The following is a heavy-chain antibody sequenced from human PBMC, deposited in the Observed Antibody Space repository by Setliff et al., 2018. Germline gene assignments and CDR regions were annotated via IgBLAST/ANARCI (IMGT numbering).Heavy chain of an antibody. CDR2: IYYSGST. J-gene: IGHJ1*01. CDR3: VREGYSEYFQD. Sequence: SETLSLTCAVSGGSVTSHYWSWIRQPPGKGLEWIGSIYYSGSTYYNPSLRSRVSISVDTSKNQLSLTLSSVTAADTAVYYCVREGYSEYFQDWGRGTLVTVSS. D-gene: IGHD1-1*01. V-gene: IGHV4-59*02. CDR1: GGSVTSHY.